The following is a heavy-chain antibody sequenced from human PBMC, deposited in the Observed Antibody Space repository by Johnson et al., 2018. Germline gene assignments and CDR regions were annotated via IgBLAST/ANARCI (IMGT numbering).Heavy chain of an antibody. J-gene: IGHJ3*02. Sequence: VQLVQSGGGLVQPGGSLRLSCAASGFTFSDYYMSWIRQAPGKGLEWVANIKQGGSEKYYVDSVKGRFTISSDNAKNSMYLQMNSLRAEDTAVYYCARELDGGLGEDAFDIWGQGTMVTVSS. D-gene: IGHD3-10*01. CDR3: ARELDGGLGEDAFDI. CDR1: GFTFSDYY. V-gene: IGHV3-7*01. CDR2: IKQGGSEK.